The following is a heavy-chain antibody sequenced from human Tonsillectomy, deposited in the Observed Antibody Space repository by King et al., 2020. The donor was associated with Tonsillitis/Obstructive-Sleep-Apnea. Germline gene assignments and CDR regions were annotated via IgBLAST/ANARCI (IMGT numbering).Heavy chain of an antibody. V-gene: IGHV1-18*01. J-gene: IGHJ6*03. CDR1: GYTFTTYD. Sequence: QLVQSGAEMKKPGASVKVSCKASGYTFTTYDISWVRQAPGQALEWMGWISAYNGNTNYAQKLQGRVNMTTDTSTSTAYMELRSLRSDDTAVYYCARVFDYYYYMDVWGKGTTVTVSS. CDR3: ARVFDYYYYMDV. CDR2: ISAYNGNT.